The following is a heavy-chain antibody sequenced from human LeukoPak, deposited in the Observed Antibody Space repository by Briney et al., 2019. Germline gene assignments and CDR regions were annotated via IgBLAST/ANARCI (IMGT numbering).Heavy chain of an antibody. J-gene: IGHJ4*02. D-gene: IGHD3-9*01. CDR1: GFTFSSYA. V-gene: IGHV3-23*01. CDR3: VRGDILTGYYTS. Sequence: PGGSLRLSCAASGFTFSSYAMSWVRQAPGKGLEWVSAISGSGGSTYYADSVKGRFTISRDNSKNTLYLQMNSLRAEDTAVYYCVRGDILTGYYTSWGQGTLVTVSS. CDR2: ISGSGGST.